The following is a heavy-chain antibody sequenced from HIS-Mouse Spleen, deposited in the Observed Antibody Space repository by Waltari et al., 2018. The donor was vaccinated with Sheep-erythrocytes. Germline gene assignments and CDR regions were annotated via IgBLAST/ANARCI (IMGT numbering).Heavy chain of an antibody. CDR3: AGEAYYDFHDAFDI. CDR2: IYHSGST. Sequence: QVQLQESGPGLVKPSETLSLTCTVSGYSISSGFYWGWIRQTPGTGLEWIGSIYHSGSTCSNTSLKSRVTTSVDTYKNQFSLKLSSVTAADTAVYYCAGEAYYDFHDAFDIWGQGTMVTVSS. CDR1: GYSISSGFY. V-gene: IGHV4-38-2*02. D-gene: IGHD3-3*01. J-gene: IGHJ3*02.